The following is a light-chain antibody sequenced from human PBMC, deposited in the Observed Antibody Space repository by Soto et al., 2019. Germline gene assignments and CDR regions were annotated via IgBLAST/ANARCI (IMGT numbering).Light chain of an antibody. Sequence: QSALTQPASVSGSPGQSITISCTGTSSDVGGYNYVSWYQRHPGKAPKLMIYDVSNRPSGVSNRFSGSKSGNTASLTISGLQAEDEADYYCSSYTSSHVVFGGGTKLTVL. CDR3: SSYTSSHVV. J-gene: IGLJ2*01. CDR2: DVS. CDR1: SSDVGGYNY. V-gene: IGLV2-14*01.